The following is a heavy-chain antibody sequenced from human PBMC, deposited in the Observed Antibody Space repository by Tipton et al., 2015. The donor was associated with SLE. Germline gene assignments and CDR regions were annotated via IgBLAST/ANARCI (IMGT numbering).Heavy chain of an antibody. D-gene: IGHD7-27*01. CDR3: ARDLGPGRNAFDI. J-gene: IGHJ3*02. CDR1: GFIFSSYG. V-gene: IGHV3-30*02. Sequence: SLRLSCAASGFIFSSYGMHWVRQAPGKGLEWVAFIRYDGSNKYYADSVKGRFTISRDNSKNTMYLQMNSLGAEDTAVYYCARDLGPGRNAFDIWGQGTMVTVS. CDR2: IRYDGSNK.